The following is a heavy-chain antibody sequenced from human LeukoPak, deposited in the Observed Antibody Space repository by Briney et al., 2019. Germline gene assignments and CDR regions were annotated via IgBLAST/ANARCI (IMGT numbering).Heavy chain of an antibody. D-gene: IGHD6-25*01. Sequence: GGSLRLSCAASGLIFTSYSMNWVRQAPGKGLGWVSSIGGRSTTIYYADSVKGRFTISRDNAKNSLYLQMNSLRAEDTAVYYSTRESSESFYIWGQGTMVTVSS. CDR2: IGGRSTTI. J-gene: IGHJ3*02. CDR1: GLIFTSYS. CDR3: TRESSESFYI. V-gene: IGHV3-21*01.